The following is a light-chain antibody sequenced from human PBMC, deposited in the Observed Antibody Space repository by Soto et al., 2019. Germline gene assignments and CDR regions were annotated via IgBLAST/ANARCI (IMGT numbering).Light chain of an antibody. CDR2: GAS. V-gene: IGKV3-20*01. J-gene: IGKJ1*01. Sequence: EIVLTQSPATLSLSPGGRATLSCRASQSVSDTLAWYQQKPGQAPRLLIYGASTRATGFPARFSGSGSGTDFTLTISRLEPEDFAVYYCQQYGGSPRTFGQGTKVDIK. CDR1: QSVSDT. CDR3: QQYGGSPRT.